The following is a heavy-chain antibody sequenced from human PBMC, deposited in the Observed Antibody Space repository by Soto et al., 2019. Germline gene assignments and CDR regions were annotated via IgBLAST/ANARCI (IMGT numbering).Heavy chain of an antibody. J-gene: IGHJ4*02. D-gene: IGHD5-12*01. CDR1: GYTFTSYG. CDR3: ARDLTREGWWLRLDY. V-gene: IGHV1-18*01. Sequence: QVQLVQSGAEVKKPGASVKVSCKASGYTFTSYGISWVRQAPGQGLEWMGWISAYNGNTNYAQKLQGRVTMTTDTSTSTAYMELRGLRSDDTAVYYCARDLTREGWWLRLDYWGQGTLVTVSS. CDR2: ISAYNGNT.